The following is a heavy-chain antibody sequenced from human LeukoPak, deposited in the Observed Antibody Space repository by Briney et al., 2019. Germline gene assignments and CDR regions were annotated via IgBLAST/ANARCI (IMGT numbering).Heavy chain of an antibody. CDR2: IYTSGST. V-gene: IGHV4-61*02. J-gene: IGHJ4*02. D-gene: IGHD3-10*01. CDR3: AREERQWFGDRAPDY. CDR1: GVSISSGSYY. Sequence: SQTLSLTCTVSGVSISSGSYYWRWIRQPAGKGLEWIGRIYTSGSTNYNPSLKSRVTISVDTSKNQFSLKLSSVTAADTAVYYCAREERQWFGDRAPDYWGQGTLVTVSS.